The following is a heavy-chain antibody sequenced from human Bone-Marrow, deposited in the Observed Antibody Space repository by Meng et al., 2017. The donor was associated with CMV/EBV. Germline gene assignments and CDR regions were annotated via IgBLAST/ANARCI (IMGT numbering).Heavy chain of an antibody. J-gene: IGHJ6*02. D-gene: IGHD2-21*01. CDR1: GGTFSSYA. CDR2: IVPMFGSP. Sequence: SVKVSCKASGGTFSSYAISWVRQAPGQGPDWMGGIVPMFGSPKYAQKYQGRVTITADESTRTTYLEVSSLRSEDTAVYYCARAAVVVVGGALGSMDVWGQGTTVTVSS. CDR3: ARAAVVVVGGALGSMDV. V-gene: IGHV1-69*13.